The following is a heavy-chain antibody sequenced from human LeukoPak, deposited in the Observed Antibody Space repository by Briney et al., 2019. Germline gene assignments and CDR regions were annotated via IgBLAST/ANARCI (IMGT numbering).Heavy chain of an antibody. CDR1: GFTFGSYS. D-gene: IGHD4-17*01. V-gene: IGHV3-23*01. J-gene: IGHJ4*02. CDR3: AKELTTERTPGVDS. Sequence: GGSLRLSCTASGFTFGSYSMSWVRQGPGTGLEWVSAISGSGDTTFYADSVKGRFTISRDNSKKTLYLQVNSLRAEDTAVYFCAKELTTERTPGVDSWGQGTLVTVSS. CDR2: ISGSGDTT.